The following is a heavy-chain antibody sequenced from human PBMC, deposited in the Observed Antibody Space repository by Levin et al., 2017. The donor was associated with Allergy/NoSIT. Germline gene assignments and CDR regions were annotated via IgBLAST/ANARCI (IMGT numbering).Heavy chain of an antibody. Sequence: GGSLRLSCAASGFTFSSYNMNWVRQAPGKGLEWVSSISSSSSYIYYADSVKGRFTISRDNARNSLYLQMNSLRAEDTAVYYCARDTSSSSSEDYHYYYGMDVWGQGTTVTVSS. V-gene: IGHV3-21*01. CDR2: ISSSSSYI. J-gene: IGHJ6*02. D-gene: IGHD6-6*01. CDR1: GFTFSSYN. CDR3: ARDTSSSSSEDYHYYYGMDV.